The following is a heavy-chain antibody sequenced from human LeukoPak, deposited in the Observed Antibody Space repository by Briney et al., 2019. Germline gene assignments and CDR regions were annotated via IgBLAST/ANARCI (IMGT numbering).Heavy chain of an antibody. J-gene: IGHJ6*02. CDR3: AREEALWFGELLDTTSRYGMDV. D-gene: IGHD3-10*01. CDR2: IYYSGST. V-gene: IGHV4-61*01. Sequence: TSETLSLTCTVSGGSVSSGSYYWSWIRQPPGKGLEWIGYIYYSGSTNYNPSLKSRVTISVDTSKNQFSLKLSSVTAADTAVYYCAREEALWFGELLDTTSRYGMDVWGQGTTVTVSS. CDR1: GGSVSSGSYY.